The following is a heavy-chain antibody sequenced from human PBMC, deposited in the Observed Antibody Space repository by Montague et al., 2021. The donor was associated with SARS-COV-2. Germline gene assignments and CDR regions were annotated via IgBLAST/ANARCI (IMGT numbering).Heavy chain of an antibody. V-gene: IGHV6-1*01. Sequence: AISGDSVSTKLSAWNWIRQSPSRGLEWLGRTYYRSNWSHDYAPSVKSRIIVNPDTSKNQFSLQLNSVTPEGTAVYYCVRDHDQVFDYWGEGTLVTVSS. J-gene: IGHJ4*02. CDR3: VRDHDQVFDY. D-gene: IGHD1-1*01. CDR1: GDSVSTKLSA. CDR2: TYYRSNWSH.